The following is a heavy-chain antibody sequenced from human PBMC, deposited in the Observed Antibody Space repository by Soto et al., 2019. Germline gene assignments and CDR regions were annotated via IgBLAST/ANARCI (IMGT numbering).Heavy chain of an antibody. Sequence: PGGSLRLSCAASGFTFSNYWMSWVRQAPGKGLEWVANIKQDGSEKYYVDSLKGRSTISRDNAKNSLYLQMNSLRAEDTAVYYCARVYPGSGWPYHYYGMDVWGQGTTVTVSS. CDR3: ARVYPGSGWPYHYYGMDV. CDR1: GFTFSNYW. J-gene: IGHJ6*02. CDR2: IKQDGSEK. V-gene: IGHV3-7*01. D-gene: IGHD6-19*01.